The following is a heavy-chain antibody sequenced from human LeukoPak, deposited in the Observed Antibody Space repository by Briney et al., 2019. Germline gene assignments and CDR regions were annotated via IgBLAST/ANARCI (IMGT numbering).Heavy chain of an antibody. Sequence: SETLSLTCTVSGGSISSGGYYWSWIRQHPGKGLEWIGYIYYSGSTYYNPSLKSRVTISVDTSKNQFSLKLSSVTAADTAVYYCARAGSSFYYDFWSGYPGGYYFDYWGQGTLVTVSS. CDR1: GGSISSGGYY. CDR3: ARAGSSFYYDFWSGYPGGYYFDY. CDR2: IYYSGST. D-gene: IGHD3-3*01. V-gene: IGHV4-31*03. J-gene: IGHJ4*02.